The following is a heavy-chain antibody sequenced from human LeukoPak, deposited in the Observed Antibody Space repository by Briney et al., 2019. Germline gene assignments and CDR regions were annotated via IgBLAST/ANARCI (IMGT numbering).Heavy chain of an antibody. CDR2: VHYSGNT. D-gene: IGHD6-13*01. Sequence: SETLSLTCTVSGGSISISSSYWGWIRQPPGKGLEWVGSVHYSGNTFYNPSLKSRVTISLDTSKNHFSLKVHSGTAADTAVYYCAREDDTIADNTFDIWGQGTVVTVSS. V-gene: IGHV4-39*07. J-gene: IGHJ3*02. CDR3: AREDDTIADNTFDI. CDR1: GGSISISSSY.